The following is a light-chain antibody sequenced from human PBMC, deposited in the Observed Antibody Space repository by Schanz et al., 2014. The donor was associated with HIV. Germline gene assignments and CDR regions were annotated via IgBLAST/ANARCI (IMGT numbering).Light chain of an antibody. J-gene: IGLJ1*01. Sequence: QSALTQPPSASGSPGQSVAISCTGTSSDVGGYNYVSWYQQHPGKAPKLMIYEVNKRPAGVPARFSGSKSGNTASLTVSGLQADDEADYYCSSYAGSNMGVFGSGTKLTVL. CDR1: SSDVGGYNY. V-gene: IGLV2-8*01. CDR3: SSYAGSNMGV. CDR2: EVN.